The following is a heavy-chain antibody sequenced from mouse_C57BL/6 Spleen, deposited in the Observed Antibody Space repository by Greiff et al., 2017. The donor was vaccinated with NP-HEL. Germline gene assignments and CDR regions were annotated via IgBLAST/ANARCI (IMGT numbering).Heavy chain of an antibody. CDR1: GYAFSSSW. Sequence: QVQLQQSGPELVKPGASVKISCKASGYAFSSSWMNWVKQRPGKGLEWIGRIYPGDGDTNYNGKFKGKATLTADKSSSTAYMQLSSLTSEDSAVYFCARQLRLRDFDYWGQGTTLTVSS. CDR3: ARQLRLRDFDY. J-gene: IGHJ2*01. V-gene: IGHV1-82*01. CDR2: IYPGDGDT. D-gene: IGHD3-2*02.